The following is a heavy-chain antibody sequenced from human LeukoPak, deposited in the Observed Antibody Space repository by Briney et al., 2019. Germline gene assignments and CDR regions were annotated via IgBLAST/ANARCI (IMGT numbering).Heavy chain of an antibody. J-gene: IGHJ4*02. CDR3: ARDSYYGSGYFDY. CDR2: IYYSGST. Sequence: PSETLSLTCTVSGGSISSYYWSWIRQPPGKGLEWIGYIYYSGSTNYNPSLKSRVTISVDTSKNQFSPKLSSVTAADTAVYYCARDSYYGSGYFDYWGQGTLVTVSS. CDR1: GGSISSYY. D-gene: IGHD3-10*01. V-gene: IGHV4-59*01.